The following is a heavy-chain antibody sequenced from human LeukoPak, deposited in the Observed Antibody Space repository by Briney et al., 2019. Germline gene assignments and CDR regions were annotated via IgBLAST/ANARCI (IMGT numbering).Heavy chain of an antibody. J-gene: IGHJ4*02. CDR2: IYYSGST. D-gene: IGHD6-19*01. CDR3: AREAVAATGRGLDH. Sequence: PSETLSLTCTVSGGSISSSSYYWGWIRQPPGKGLEWIGSIYYSGSTFYNPSLKSRVTISGDTSKNQFSLKLNSVTAADTAVYYCAREAVAATGRGLDHWGQGTLVTVSS. V-gene: IGHV4-39*07. CDR1: GGSISSSSYY.